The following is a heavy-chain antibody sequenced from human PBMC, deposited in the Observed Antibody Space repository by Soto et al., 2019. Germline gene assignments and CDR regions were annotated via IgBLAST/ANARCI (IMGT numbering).Heavy chain of an antibody. D-gene: IGHD1-26*01. CDR1: GGSISSYY. Sequence: PSETLSLTCTVSGGSISSYYWSWIRQPPGKGLEWIGYIYYSGSTNCNPSLKSRVTISVDTSKNQFSLKLNSVTAADTAVYYCARALLGRSTWFDPWGQGTLVTVS. V-gene: IGHV4-59*01. CDR2: IYYSGST. CDR3: ARALLGRSTWFDP. J-gene: IGHJ5*02.